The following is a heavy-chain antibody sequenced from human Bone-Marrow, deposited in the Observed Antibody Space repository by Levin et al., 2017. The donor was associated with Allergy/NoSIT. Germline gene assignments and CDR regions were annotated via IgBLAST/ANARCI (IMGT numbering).Heavy chain of an antibody. Sequence: SCAASGFTFSDYYMSWIRQAPGKGLEWVAYIGRSGTTIYYADSVKGRLTISRDNAKNSLYLQMSSLRAEDTAVYYCATLGSGYYPLEYWGQGTLVTVSS. V-gene: IGHV3-11*01. CDR1: GFTFSDYY. J-gene: IGHJ4*02. CDR2: IGRSGTTI. CDR3: ATLGSGYYPLEY. D-gene: IGHD3-22*01.